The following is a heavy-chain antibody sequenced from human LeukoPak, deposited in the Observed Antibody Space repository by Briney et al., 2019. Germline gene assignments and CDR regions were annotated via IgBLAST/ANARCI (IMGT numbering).Heavy chain of an antibody. J-gene: IGHJ3*02. D-gene: IGHD5-12*01. CDR1: GFTFSSYA. CDR2: ISDSGGST. Sequence: PGGSLRLSCAASGFTFSSYAMSWVRQAPGKGLEWVSAISDSGGSTYSADSVKGRFTISRDNSKNTLYLQMNSLRAEDTAVYYCAHMVDIVATIREVAFDIWGQGTMVTVSS. CDR3: AHMVDIVATIREVAFDI. V-gene: IGHV3-23*01.